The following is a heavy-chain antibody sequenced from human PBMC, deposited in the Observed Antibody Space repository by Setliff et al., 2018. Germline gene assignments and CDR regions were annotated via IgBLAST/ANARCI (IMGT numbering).Heavy chain of an antibody. D-gene: IGHD5-12*01. CDR1: GGSISSYY. Sequence: SETLSLTCTVSGGSISSYYWSWIRQPPGKGLEWIGYIYYSGGTYYNPSLKSRVTISVDTSKNQFSLKLSSVTAADTAVYYCARAGRDGYNFPYYFDYWGQGTLVTV. V-gene: IGHV4-30-4*08. CDR2: IYYSGGT. CDR3: ARAGRDGYNFPYYFDY. J-gene: IGHJ4*02.